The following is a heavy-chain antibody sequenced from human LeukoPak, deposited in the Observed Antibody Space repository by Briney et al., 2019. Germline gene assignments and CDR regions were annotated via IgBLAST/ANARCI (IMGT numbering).Heavy chain of an antibody. CDR3: ARGAIVVVPAALVGWGDAFDI. J-gene: IGHJ3*02. Sequence: SETLSLTCTVSGGSISSYYWSWIRQPPGKGLEWIGYIYYSGSTNYNPSLKSRVTISVDTSKNQFSLKLSSVTAAGTAVYYCARGAIVVVPAALVGWGDAFDIWGQGTMVTVSS. D-gene: IGHD2-2*01. V-gene: IGHV4-59*01. CDR2: IYYSGST. CDR1: GGSISSYY.